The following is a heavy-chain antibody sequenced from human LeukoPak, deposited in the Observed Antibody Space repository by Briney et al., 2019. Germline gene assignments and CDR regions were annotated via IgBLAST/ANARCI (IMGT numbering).Heavy chain of an antibody. CDR3: ARTYDFGRGPPGDAFDN. V-gene: IGHV3-48*01. J-gene: IGHJ3*02. D-gene: IGHD3-3*01. CDR2: IDARSGIT. CDR1: GFTFTIFG. Sequence: GGSLRLSCAASGFTFTIFGLNWVRQAPGKGPEWVSYIDARSGITYYADSVQGRFTISRDDAKESVFLLMNSLRADDTAVYYCARTYDFGRGPPGDAFDNWGPGTLVIVSS.